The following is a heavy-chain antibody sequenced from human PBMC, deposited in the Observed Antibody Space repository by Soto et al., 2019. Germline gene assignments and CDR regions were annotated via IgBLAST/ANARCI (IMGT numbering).Heavy chain of an antibody. Sequence: QVQLVESGGGVVQPGRSLRLSCAASGFTFSSYGMHWVRQAPGKGLEWVAVIWYDGSNKYYADSVKGRFTISRDNSKNTLYLQMNSLRAEEAAVYYCARDKSEIVGVSLGDDAFDIWGQGTIVTVSS. J-gene: IGHJ3*02. CDR2: IWYDGSNK. D-gene: IGHD3-22*01. CDR3: ARDKSEIVGVSLGDDAFDI. V-gene: IGHV3-33*01. CDR1: GFTFSSYG.